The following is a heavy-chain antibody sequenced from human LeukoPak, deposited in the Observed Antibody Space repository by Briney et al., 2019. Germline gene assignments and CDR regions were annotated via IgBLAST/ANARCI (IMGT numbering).Heavy chain of an antibody. CDR2: IFQGGTT. J-gene: IGHJ4*02. CDR3: ARIGTAMIDY. Sequence: SQTLSLTCSVSGDSISSGIFYWGWIRQAPGKGLEWIGSIFQGGTTFYNPSLKSRVIISADTSNNEFSLKLSSVTAADTAVYYCARIGTAMIDYWGQGTLVTVSS. CDR1: GDSISSGIFY. D-gene: IGHD5-18*01. V-gene: IGHV4-38-2*02.